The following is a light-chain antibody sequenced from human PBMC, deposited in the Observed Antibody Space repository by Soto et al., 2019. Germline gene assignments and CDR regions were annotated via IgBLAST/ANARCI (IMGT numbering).Light chain of an antibody. CDR3: QQYDSSHWT. CDR1: QSVSSSF. V-gene: IGKV3-20*01. J-gene: IGKJ1*01. Sequence: EIVLTQSPGTLSLSPGERATLSCRASQSVSSSFLAWYQLKPGQAPRLLIYGASSRATGIPDRFSGSGSGTDFTITISRLEPEDFAVYYCQQYDSSHWTVGQGTKVERK. CDR2: GAS.